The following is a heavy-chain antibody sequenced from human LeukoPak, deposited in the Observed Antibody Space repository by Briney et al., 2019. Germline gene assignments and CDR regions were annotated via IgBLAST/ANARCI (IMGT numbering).Heavy chain of an antibody. CDR3: ARDKDFGHNWFDP. CDR1: GFTFSSYA. V-gene: IGHV4-4*07. J-gene: IGHJ5*02. CDR2: IYTSGST. Sequence: PGGSLRLSCAASGFTFSSYAMSWIRQPAGKGLEWIGRIYTSGSTNYNPSLKSRVTMSVDTSKNQFSLKLSSVTAADTAVYYRARDKDFGHNWFDPWGQGTLVTVSS. D-gene: IGHD3/OR15-3a*01.